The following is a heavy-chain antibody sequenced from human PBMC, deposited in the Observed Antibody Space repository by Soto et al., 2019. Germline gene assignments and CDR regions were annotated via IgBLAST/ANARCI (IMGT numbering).Heavy chain of an antibody. CDR3: AKDNCISTSCYRLYNWFDP. CDR2: ISYGGSNK. D-gene: IGHD2-2*01. J-gene: IGHJ5*02. CDR1: GFTFSSYG. V-gene: IGHV3-30*18. Sequence: HVQLVESGGGVVQPGRSLRLSCAASGFTFSSYGMHWVRQAPGKGLEWVAVISYGGSNKYYADSVKGRFTISRDNSKNTLDLQMNNLRAEDTAVYYCAKDNCISTSCYRLYNWFDPWGQGTLVTVSS.